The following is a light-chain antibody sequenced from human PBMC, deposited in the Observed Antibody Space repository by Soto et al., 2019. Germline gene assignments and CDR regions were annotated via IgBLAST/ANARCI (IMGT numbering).Light chain of an antibody. CDR1: SSNIGSNY. CDR3: AAWDDSLSGVV. V-gene: IGLV1-47*02. Sequence: QSVLTQPPSASGTPGQRVTISCSGSSSNIGSNYVYWFQQLPGTAPKLLIYTDNQRPSGVPDRFSGSKSGTSGSLAISGLRSEDEADYYCAAWDDSLSGVVFGGGTQLTVL. CDR2: TDN. J-gene: IGLJ2*01.